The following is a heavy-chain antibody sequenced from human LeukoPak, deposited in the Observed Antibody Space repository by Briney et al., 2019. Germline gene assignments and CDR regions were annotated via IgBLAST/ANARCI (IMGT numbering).Heavy chain of an antibody. J-gene: IGHJ6*03. D-gene: IGHD3-10*01. CDR3: AELGGSGSFDYMDV. V-gene: IGHV3-30*02. CDR1: GFTFSDFG. Sequence: GGSLRLSCAASGFTFSDFGMHWVRQAPGKGLEWVAFIRYDGSDKYYADSVKGRFTISRDSSKNTLYLQMNSLRAEDTAVYYCAELGGSGSFDYMDVWGKGTTVTISS. CDR2: IRYDGSDK.